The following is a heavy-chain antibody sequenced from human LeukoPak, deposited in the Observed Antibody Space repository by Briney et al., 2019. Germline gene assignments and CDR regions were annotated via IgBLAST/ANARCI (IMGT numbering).Heavy chain of an antibody. Sequence: ASETLSLTCTVSGGSIRSSSYYWGGSRQPPGKGLEWIGSIYYSGSTYYNPSLKSRVTISVDTSKNQFSLKLSSVTAADTAVYYCARHSNIAARPSYWGQGTLVTVSS. CDR3: ARHSNIAARPSY. CDR2: IYYSGST. J-gene: IGHJ4*02. CDR1: GGSIRSSSYY. D-gene: IGHD6-6*01. V-gene: IGHV4-39*01.